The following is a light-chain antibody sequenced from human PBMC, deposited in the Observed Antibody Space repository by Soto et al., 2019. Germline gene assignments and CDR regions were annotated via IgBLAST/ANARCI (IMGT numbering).Light chain of an antibody. CDR1: QSVSSN. CDR3: QQYNNWPQT. CDR2: GAS. Sequence: EIVMTQSPVTLSVSPAERATLSCRASQSVSSNLAWYQQKPGQAPRLLIYGASTRATGIPARFSGSESGTEFTLTISSLQSEDFAVYYCQQYNNWPQTFGGGTKVDIK. V-gene: IGKV3-15*01. J-gene: IGKJ4*01.